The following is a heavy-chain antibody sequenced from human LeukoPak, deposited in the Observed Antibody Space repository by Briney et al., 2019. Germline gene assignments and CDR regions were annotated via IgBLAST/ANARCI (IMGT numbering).Heavy chain of an antibody. Sequence: GSLRLSCAASGFTFSSYSMNWVRQAPGKGLEWVSSISSSSTYIYYADSVKGRFTISRDNAKNSLYLQMNSLRAEDTAVYYCARGRTMVRGLDYWGQGTLVTVSS. CDR3: ARGRTMVRGLDY. V-gene: IGHV3-21*01. J-gene: IGHJ4*02. CDR1: GFTFSSYS. CDR2: ISSSSTYI. D-gene: IGHD3-10*01.